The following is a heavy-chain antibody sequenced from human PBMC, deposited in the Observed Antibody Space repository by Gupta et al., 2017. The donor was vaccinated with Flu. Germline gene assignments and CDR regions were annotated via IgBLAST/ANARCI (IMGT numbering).Heavy chain of an antibody. CDR3: ARDFSNYYDYRDV. Sequence: LSHFWMSWVRQAPGKGLEWVANIKHEGSETYYVDSVKGRFTISRDNAQNSLYLQRNSLRAEDTAVDYCARDFSNYYDYRDVWGKGTTVTVSS. CDR1: LSHFW. D-gene: IGHD3-3*02. CDR2: IKHEGSET. J-gene: IGHJ6*03. V-gene: IGHV3-7*01.